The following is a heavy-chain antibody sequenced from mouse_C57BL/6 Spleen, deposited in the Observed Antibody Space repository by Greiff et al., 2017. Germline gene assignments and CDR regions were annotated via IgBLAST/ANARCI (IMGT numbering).Heavy chain of an antibody. V-gene: IGHV1-82*01. CDR1: GYAFSSSW. CDR2: IYPGDGDT. D-gene: IGHD1-1*01. CDR3: ARSPYYGSSYVY. Sequence: VQLVESGPELVKPGASVKISCKASGYAFSSSWMNWVKQRPGKGLEWIGRIYPGDGDTNYNGKFKGKATLTADKSSSTAYMQLSSLTSEDSAVYFCARSPYYGSSYVYWGQGTTLTVSS. J-gene: IGHJ2*01.